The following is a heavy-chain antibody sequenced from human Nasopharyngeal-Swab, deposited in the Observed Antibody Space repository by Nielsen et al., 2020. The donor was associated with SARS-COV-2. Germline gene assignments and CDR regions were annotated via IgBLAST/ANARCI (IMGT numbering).Heavy chain of an antibody. CDR3: ARATYYDFWSGPDYYYYGMDV. D-gene: IGHD3-3*01. Sequence: GSLRLSCTVSGGSISGNIYFWGWIRQPPGKGLEWIGNIDHSGNTNYNPSLKSRVTMSVDTSKNQFSLKLSSVTAADTAVYYCARATYYDFWSGPDYYYYGMDVWGQGTTVTVSS. J-gene: IGHJ6*02. CDR2: IDHSGNT. CDR1: GGSISGNIYF. V-gene: IGHV4-39*07.